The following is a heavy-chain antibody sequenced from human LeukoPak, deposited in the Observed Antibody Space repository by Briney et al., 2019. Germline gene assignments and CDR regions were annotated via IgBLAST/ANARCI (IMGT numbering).Heavy chain of an antibody. CDR1: GSTFHNYA. V-gene: IGHV3-43*02. CDR2: TSGDGITT. CDR3: ARDHVYGGADY. J-gene: IGHJ4*02. Sequence: QPGGSLRLSCAASGSTFHNYAIHWVRQAPGKGLEWVSLTSGDGITTYFADSVKGRFTISRDNSKSSLFLQMNSLRTEDTALYYCARDHVYGGADYWGQGTLVTVSS. D-gene: IGHD5/OR15-5a*01.